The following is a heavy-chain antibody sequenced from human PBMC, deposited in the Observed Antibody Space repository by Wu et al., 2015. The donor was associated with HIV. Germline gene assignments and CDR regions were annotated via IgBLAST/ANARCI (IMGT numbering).Heavy chain of an antibody. CDR1: GYTFTSFG. V-gene: IGHV1-18*01. CDR2: ISTQNRNT. J-gene: IGHJ4*02. CDR3: ARDSVLRIFGVGYLSRGNGPVFDY. Sequence: QVQLVQSGAELKKPGASVKVSCQASGYTFTSFGFSWVRQAPGQGLEWMGWISTQNRNTKFAQKLQGRVTMTTDTSTSTAYMELRSLRSDDTAVYYCARDSVLRIFGVGYLSRGNGPVFDYVGPGNPGPPSPQ. D-gene: IGHD3-3*01.